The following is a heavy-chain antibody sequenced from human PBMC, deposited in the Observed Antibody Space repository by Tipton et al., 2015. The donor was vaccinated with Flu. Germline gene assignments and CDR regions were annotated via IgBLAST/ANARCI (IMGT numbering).Heavy chain of an antibody. V-gene: IGHV1-69-2*01. J-gene: IGHJ6*02. Sequence: QLVQSGAEVKKPGSKVKISCKVSGYTLTAYYVHWVQQAPGKGLEWMGLVDPEDGETKYAAKFQGRVTINADRSTDTVYMELSRLSSEDTAVFYCATDTHGRYYGLDVWGQGTTVTVSS. CDR2: VDPEDGET. CDR3: ATDTHGRYYGLDV. D-gene: IGHD1-14*01. CDR1: GYTLTAYY.